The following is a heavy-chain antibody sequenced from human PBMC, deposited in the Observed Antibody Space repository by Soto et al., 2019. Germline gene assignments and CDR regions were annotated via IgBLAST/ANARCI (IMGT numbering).Heavy chain of an antibody. D-gene: IGHD1-26*01. J-gene: IGHJ4*02. CDR2: IIPIFGTA. V-gene: IGHV1-69*13. CDR3: ARVVASRWERLRGAPDY. CDR1: GGTFSSYA. Sequence: SVKVSCKASGGTFSSYAISWVRQAPGQGLEWMGGIIPIFGTANYAQKFQGRVTITADESTSTAYMELSSLRSEDTAVYYCARVVASRWERLRGAPDYWGQGTLVTVSS.